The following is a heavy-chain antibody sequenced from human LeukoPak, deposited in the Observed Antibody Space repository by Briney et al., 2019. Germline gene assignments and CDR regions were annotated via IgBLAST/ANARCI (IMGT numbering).Heavy chain of an antibody. Sequence: SLRLSCAASGFTFSDYYMSWIRQAPGKGLEWVGFIRGIRYGGTTEYAASVKGRFTISRDDSKSIAYLQMNSLQTEDTAVYYCTSTAHWSSLLTRDFWGQGTLVTVSS. D-gene: IGHD1-1*01. CDR2: IRGIRYGGTT. CDR1: GFTFSDYY. CDR3: TSTAHWSSLLTRDF. V-gene: IGHV3-49*03. J-gene: IGHJ4*02.